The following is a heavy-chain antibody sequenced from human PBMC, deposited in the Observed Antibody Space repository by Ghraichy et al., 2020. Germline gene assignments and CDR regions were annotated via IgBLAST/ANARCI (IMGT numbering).Heavy chain of an antibody. D-gene: IGHD4-17*01. Sequence: GSLRLSCAASGFIFSDYAMHWVRQAPGKGLEWVALISYDGTNKYCADSVKGRFTISRDSSKNTLYLQMDSLRAEDTAVYYCARDLFHGYGDYPGAFDIWGQGTMVTVSS. CDR1: GFIFSDYA. V-gene: IGHV3-30*04. J-gene: IGHJ3*02. CDR3: ARDLFHGYGDYPGAFDI. CDR2: ISYDGTNK.